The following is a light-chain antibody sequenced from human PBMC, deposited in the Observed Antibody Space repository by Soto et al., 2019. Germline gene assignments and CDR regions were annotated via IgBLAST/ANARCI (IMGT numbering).Light chain of an antibody. Sequence: QSALTQPASVSGSPGQSITLSCTRTNSDLGSYNFVSWYQQHPGKAPKVIIYEVAKRPSGISDRFSGSKSGNTASLTISGLQGEDEADYYCCSDEGISTYFFGTGTKVTVL. V-gene: IGLV2-23*02. CDR2: EVA. CDR3: CSDEGISTYF. CDR1: NSDLGSYNF. J-gene: IGLJ1*01.